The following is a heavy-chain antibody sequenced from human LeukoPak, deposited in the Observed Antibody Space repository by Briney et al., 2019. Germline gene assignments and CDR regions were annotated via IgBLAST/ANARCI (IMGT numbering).Heavy chain of an antibody. V-gene: IGHV4-59*01. J-gene: IGHJ6*02. D-gene: IGHD2-15*01. CDR3: ARLRPGGSNDHGLDV. Sequence: PSETLSLTCTVSGVSISSYHWSWIRQPPGKGLDWIGYISYSGSTNYNPSLKSRVTISVDTSKNQFSLKLSSVTAADTAVYYCARLRPGGSNDHGLDVWGQGTTVTVSS. CDR2: ISYSGST. CDR1: GVSISSYH.